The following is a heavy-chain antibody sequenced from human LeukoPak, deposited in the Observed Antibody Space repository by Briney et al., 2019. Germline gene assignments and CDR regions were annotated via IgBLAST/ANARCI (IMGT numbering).Heavy chain of an antibody. V-gene: IGHV4-39*01. D-gene: IGHD2-15*01. CDR2: IYYSGST. J-gene: IGHJ4*02. CDR3: ARQPTSQQGFCSGGHFSKFDY. Sequence: SETVSLTCTVSGGSISSSSYYWGWIRLPPGKGLEWIGSIYYSGSTYYNPSLKSRVTISVDTSKNQFSLKLSSVTAADTAVYYCARQPTSQQGFCSGGHFSKFDYWGEGAPVTVSS. CDR1: GGSISSSSYY.